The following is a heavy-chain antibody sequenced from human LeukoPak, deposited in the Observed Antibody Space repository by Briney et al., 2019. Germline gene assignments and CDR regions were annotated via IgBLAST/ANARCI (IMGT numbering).Heavy chain of an antibody. V-gene: IGHV4-39*01. CDR2: IYYSGST. J-gene: IGHJ6*02. CDR1: GGSISSSNYF. Sequence: SETLSLTCTVSGGSISSSNYFWGWIRQPPGKGLEWIGNIYYSGSTYYNPSLKSRVTISVDTSNNQFSLQLSSVTVAYTAVYYCARQLYSSATVWGQGTTVTVSS. CDR3: ARQLYSSATV. D-gene: IGHD6-25*01.